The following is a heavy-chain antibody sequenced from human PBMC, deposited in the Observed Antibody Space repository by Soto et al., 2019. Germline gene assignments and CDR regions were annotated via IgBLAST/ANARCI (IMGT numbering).Heavy chain of an antibody. CDR1: GGSISSYY. Sequence: SETLSLTCPVSGGSISSYYWSWIRQPPGKGLEWIGYIYYSGSTNYNPSLKSRVTISVDTSKNQFSLKLGSVTAADTAVYYCARGFGPSSRSAYYYYGMDVWGQGTTVTVSS. V-gene: IGHV4-59*01. CDR2: IYYSGST. CDR3: ARGFGPSSRSAYYYYGMDV. J-gene: IGHJ6*02. D-gene: IGHD6-13*01.